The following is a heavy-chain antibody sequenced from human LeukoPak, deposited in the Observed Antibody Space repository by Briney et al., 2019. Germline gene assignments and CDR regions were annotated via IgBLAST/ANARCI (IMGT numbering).Heavy chain of an antibody. Sequence: KPGGSLRLSCAASGFTFSSYSMNWVRQAPGKGLEWASSISSSSSYIYYVDSVKGRFTISRDNAKNSLYLQMNSLRAEDTAVYYCARDTPVYWGQGTLVTVSS. CDR3: ARDTPVY. CDR2: ISSSSSYI. J-gene: IGHJ4*02. V-gene: IGHV3-21*01. CDR1: GFTFSSYS.